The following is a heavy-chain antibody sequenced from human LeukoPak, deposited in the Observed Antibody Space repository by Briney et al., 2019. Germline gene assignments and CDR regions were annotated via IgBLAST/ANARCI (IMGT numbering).Heavy chain of an antibody. Sequence: GGSVKVSCKASGYTFTSYYMHWVRQAPGQGLEWLGIINPSGGSTSSAQKFQGRVTMTRDTSTSTVYMELSSLRSEDTAVYYCARGYSGYVIDYWGQGTLVTVSS. CDR1: GYTFTSYY. D-gene: IGHD5-12*01. CDR2: INPSGGST. V-gene: IGHV1-46*01. J-gene: IGHJ4*02. CDR3: ARGYSGYVIDY.